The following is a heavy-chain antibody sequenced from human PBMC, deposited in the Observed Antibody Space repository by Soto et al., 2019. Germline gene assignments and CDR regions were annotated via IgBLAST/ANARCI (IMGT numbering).Heavy chain of an antibody. V-gene: IGHV6-1*01. CDR3: TRALSGSYDS. CDR2: TYYRSKWST. CDR1: GESVSSKSGA. J-gene: IGHJ5*01. Sequence: SQTLSLTCAISGESVSSKSGAWNWIRQSPSRGLEWLGRTYYRSKWSTDYAVSVRSRITINPDTSKNQFSLQLNSVTPEDTAVYYCTRALSGSYDSWGQGTLVTVSS. D-gene: IGHD1-26*01.